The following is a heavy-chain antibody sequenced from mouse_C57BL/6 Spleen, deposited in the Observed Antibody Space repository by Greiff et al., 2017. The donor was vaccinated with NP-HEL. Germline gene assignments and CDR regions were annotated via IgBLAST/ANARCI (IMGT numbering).Heavy chain of an antibody. CDR1: GYSFTGYY. V-gene: IGHV1-42*01. Sequence: EVQLQQSGPELVKPGASVKISCKASGYSFTGYYMNWVKQSPEKSLEWIGEINPSTGGTTYNQTFKAKATLTVDKSSSTAYMQLKSLTSEDSAVYYGARLGGSRPWYFDVWGTGTTVTVSS. CDR2: INPSTGGT. J-gene: IGHJ1*03. D-gene: IGHD1-1*01. CDR3: ARLGGSRPWYFDV.